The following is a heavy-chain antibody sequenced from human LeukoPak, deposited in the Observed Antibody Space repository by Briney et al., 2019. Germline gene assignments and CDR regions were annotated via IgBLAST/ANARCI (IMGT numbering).Heavy chain of an antibody. Sequence: GGSLRLSCAASGFTFSSYGMHWVRQAPGKGLEWVAVISYDGSNKYYVDSVKGRFTISRDNSKNTLYLQMNSLRADDTAVYYCAKDLWASFLVKNWFDPRGQGTLVTVSS. D-gene: IGHD2-21*01. V-gene: IGHV3-30*18. CDR3: AKDLWASFLVKNWFDP. J-gene: IGHJ5*02. CDR1: GFTFSSYG. CDR2: ISYDGSNK.